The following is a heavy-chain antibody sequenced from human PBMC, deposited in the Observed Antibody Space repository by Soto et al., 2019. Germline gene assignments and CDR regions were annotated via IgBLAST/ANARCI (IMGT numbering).Heavy chain of an antibody. Sequence: GGSLRLSCAASGFTFSSYAMSWVRQAPGKGLEWVSAISGSGGSTYYADSVKGRFTISRDNSKNTLYLQMNSLRAEDTAVYYCAKVDRITGTTNYGSGSSYRPDAFDIWGQGTMVTVSS. V-gene: IGHV3-23*01. CDR2: ISGSGGST. D-gene: IGHD3-10*01. CDR1: GFTFSSYA. J-gene: IGHJ3*02. CDR3: AKVDRITGTTNYGSGSSYRPDAFDI.